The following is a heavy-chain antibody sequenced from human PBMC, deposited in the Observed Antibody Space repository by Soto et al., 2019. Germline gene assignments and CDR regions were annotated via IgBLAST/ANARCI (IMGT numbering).Heavy chain of an antibody. J-gene: IGHJ4*02. CDR2: IYYSGST. Sequence: PSETLSLTCTVSGGSISSYYWSWIRQPPGKGLEWIGYIYYSGSTNYNPSLKSRVTISVDTSKNQFSLKLSSVTAADTAVYYCASTYDILTGYQNFPFDYWGQGTLVTVSS. CDR3: ASTYDILTGYQNFPFDY. D-gene: IGHD3-9*01. V-gene: IGHV4-59*01. CDR1: GGSISSYY.